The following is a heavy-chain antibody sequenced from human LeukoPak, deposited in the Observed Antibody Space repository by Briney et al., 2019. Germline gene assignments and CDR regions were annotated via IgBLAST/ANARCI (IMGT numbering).Heavy chain of an antibody. Sequence: ASVKVSCKASGYTFTGYYMHWVRQAPGQGLEWMGRINPNSGGTNYAQKLQGRVTMTTDTSTSTAYMELRSLRSDDTAVYYCARGLGRNNWFDPWGQGTLVTVSS. J-gene: IGHJ5*02. CDR2: INPNSGGT. CDR1: GYTFTGYY. CDR3: ARGLGRNNWFDP. V-gene: IGHV1-2*06. D-gene: IGHD5/OR15-5a*01.